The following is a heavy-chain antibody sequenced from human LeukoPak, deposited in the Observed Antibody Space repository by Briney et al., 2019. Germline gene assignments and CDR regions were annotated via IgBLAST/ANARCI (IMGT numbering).Heavy chain of an antibody. CDR2: THPSGNS. CDR3: ARKVPKKGWFDP. CDR1: GASNNSFY. Sequence: PSETLSLSCIVSGASNNSFYWSWLQQPPGKGLEWIGYTHPSGNSNYSPSLKSRVTISVDTSTNQFSLKLKSVTAADTAVYYCARKVPKKGWFDPWGQGTLVTVPS. V-gene: IGHV4-4*09. J-gene: IGHJ5*02.